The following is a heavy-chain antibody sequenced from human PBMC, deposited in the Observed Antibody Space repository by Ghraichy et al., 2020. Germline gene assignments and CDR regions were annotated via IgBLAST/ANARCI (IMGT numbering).Heavy chain of an antibody. V-gene: IGHV3-9*01. Sequence: LSLTCAASGFTFDDYAMHWVRQAPGKGLEWVSGISWNSGSIGYADSVKGRFTISRDNAKNSLYLQMNSLRAEDTALYYCAKHKGVGATTYYYGMDVWGQGTTVTVSS. D-gene: IGHD1-26*01. CDR1: GFTFDDYA. J-gene: IGHJ6*02. CDR2: ISWNSGSI. CDR3: AKHKGVGATTYYYGMDV.